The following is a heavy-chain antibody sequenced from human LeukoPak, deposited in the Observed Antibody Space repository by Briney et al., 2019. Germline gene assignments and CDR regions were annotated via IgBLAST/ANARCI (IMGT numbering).Heavy chain of an antibody. Sequence: GESLKNSCKGSGYNFTSYWIDWVRQMPGKGLEWIGIIYPGDSDTRYSPSFQGQVTISADKSISTAYLQWSSLKASDTAMYYCARGGFGVVISNLRHCMDVWGQGTTVTVSS. D-gene: IGHD3-3*01. CDR3: ARGGFGVVISNLRHCMDV. CDR2: IYPGDSDT. J-gene: IGHJ6*02. V-gene: IGHV5-51*01. CDR1: GYNFTSYW.